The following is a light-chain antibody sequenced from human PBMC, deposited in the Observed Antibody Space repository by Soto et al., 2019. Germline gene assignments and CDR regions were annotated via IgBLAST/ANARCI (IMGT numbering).Light chain of an antibody. CDR2: AAS. CDR3: QQSYSMPRT. CDR1: QSISSY. J-gene: IGKJ4*01. Sequence: DIQMTQSPSSLSASVGDRVNITSRASQSISSYLNWYQQKPGKAPKLLIYAASSLQSGVPSRFSGSGSGTDFTVTISSLQPEDFATYYCQQSYSMPRTFGGGTKVDIK. V-gene: IGKV1-39*01.